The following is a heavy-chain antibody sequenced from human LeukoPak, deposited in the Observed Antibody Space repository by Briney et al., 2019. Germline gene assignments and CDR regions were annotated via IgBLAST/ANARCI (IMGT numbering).Heavy chain of an antibody. J-gene: IGHJ5*02. CDR1: GGSISSGDYY. V-gene: IGHV4-39*07. Sequence: SGTLSLTCTVSGGSISSGDYYWSWIRQPPGKGLEWIGEINHSGSTNYNPSLKSRVTISVDMSRNQFSLNLSSVTAADTAVYYCARVGGSRANWFDPWGQGTLVTVSS. D-gene: IGHD2-15*01. CDR3: ARVGGSRANWFDP. CDR2: INHSGST.